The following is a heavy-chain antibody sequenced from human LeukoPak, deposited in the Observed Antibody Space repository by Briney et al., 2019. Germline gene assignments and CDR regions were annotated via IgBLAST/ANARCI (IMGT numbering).Heavy chain of an antibody. J-gene: IGHJ4*02. CDR3: ARQADIAVAGYDY. CDR2: IYPGDSDT. Sequence: GESLKISRKGSGYSFTSDWIAWVRQMPGKGLEWMGIIYPGDSDTRYSPSFQGQVTISADKSISTAYLQWSSLKASDTAMYYCARQADIAVAGYDYWGQGTLITVSS. V-gene: IGHV5-51*01. D-gene: IGHD6-13*01. CDR1: GYSFTSDW.